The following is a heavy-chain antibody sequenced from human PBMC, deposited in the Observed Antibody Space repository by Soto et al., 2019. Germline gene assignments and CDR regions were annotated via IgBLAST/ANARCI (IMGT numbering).Heavy chain of an antibody. J-gene: IGHJ4*02. V-gene: IGHV3-33*01. CDR1: GFTFSSYG. D-gene: IGHD6-19*01. CDR2: IWYDGSNK. Sequence: GGSLRLSCAASGFTFSSYGMHWVRQAPGKGLEWVAVIWYDGSNKYYADSVKGRFTISRDNSKNTLYLQMNSLRAEDTAVYYCARDRVPSSGRYDWGQGTLVTVSS. CDR3: ARDRVPSSGRYD.